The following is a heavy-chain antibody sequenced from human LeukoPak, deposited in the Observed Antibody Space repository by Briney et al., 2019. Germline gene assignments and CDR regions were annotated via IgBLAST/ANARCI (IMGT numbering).Heavy chain of an antibody. V-gene: IGHV1-8*03. CDR2: MNPNSGNT. D-gene: IGHD6-13*01. Sequence: ASVKVSCKAYGYTFTSYDINWVRQATGEGLEWRGWMNPNSGNTGYAQMMQGRVTITWNTSISTAFMDLSRLRSEDTAVYYCARRPSGSWCSWVRYMDVWGKGTTVTVS. J-gene: IGHJ6*03. CDR3: ARRPSGSWCSWVRYMDV. CDR1: GYTFTSYD.